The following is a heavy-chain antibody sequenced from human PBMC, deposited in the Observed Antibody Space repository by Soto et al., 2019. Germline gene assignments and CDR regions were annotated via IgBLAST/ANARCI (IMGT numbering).Heavy chain of an antibody. J-gene: IGHJ6*02. CDR1: GFTFSSYA. D-gene: IGHD3-10*01. CDR2: ISGSGGST. Sequence: EVQLLESGGGLVQPGGSLRLSCAASGFTFSSYAMSWVRQAPGKGLEWVSAISGSGGSTYYADSVRVRFTISRDNSKNTLYLQINSLRAEDTAVYYCAKDVRFGELDYYYGMDVWGQGTTVTVSS. V-gene: IGHV3-23*01. CDR3: AKDVRFGELDYYYGMDV.